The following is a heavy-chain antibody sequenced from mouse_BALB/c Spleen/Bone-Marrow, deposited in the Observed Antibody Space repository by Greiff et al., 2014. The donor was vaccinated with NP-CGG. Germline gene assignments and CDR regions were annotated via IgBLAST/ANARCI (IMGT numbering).Heavy chain of an antibody. D-gene: IGHD1-1*01. Sequence: QVQLQQSGAELVKPGASVKLSCKTSGYTFTSYWMHWVKQRPGQGLEWIGEINPNNGRTNYIEKFRNKATLTVDKSSSTAYMQLSSLTSEDSAVYYCARYYNWYFDVWGAGATVTVSS. J-gene: IGHJ1*01. CDR3: ARYYNWYFDV. V-gene: IGHV1S81*02. CDR1: GYTFTSYW. CDR2: INPNNGRT.